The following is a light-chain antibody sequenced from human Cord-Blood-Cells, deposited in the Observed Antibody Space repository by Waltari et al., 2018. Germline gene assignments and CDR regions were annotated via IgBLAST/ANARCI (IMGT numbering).Light chain of an antibody. CDR3: CTYAGSSTYV. V-gene: IGLV2-23*02. CDR2: EVS. Sequence: QSALTQPASVFGSPGQSITISCTGTRGAVGGYNLVSWYQQHPGKAPKLLIYEVSKRPSGVSNRFSGSKSGNTASLTISGLQAEDEADYYGCTYAGSSTYVFGTGTKVTVL. CDR1: RGAVGGYNL. J-gene: IGLJ1*01.